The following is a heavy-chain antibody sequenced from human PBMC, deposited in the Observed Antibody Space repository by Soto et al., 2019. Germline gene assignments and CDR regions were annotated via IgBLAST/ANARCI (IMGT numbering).Heavy chain of an antibody. Sequence: SETLSLTCTVSGGSISSGGYYWSWIRQDPGKGLEWIGYIYYSGSTYYNPSLRSRVTISVDTSKNQFSLQLSSVTAADTAVYYCAGDKGYCSSTNCYAGNWFDPWGQGTLVTVSS. CDR1: GGSISSGGYY. CDR2: IYYSGST. CDR3: AGDKGYCSSTNCYAGNWFDP. J-gene: IGHJ5*02. V-gene: IGHV4-31*03. D-gene: IGHD2-2*01.